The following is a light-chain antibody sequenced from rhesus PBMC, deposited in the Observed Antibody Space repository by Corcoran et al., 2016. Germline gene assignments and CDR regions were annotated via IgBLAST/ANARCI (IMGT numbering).Light chain of an antibody. J-gene: IGKJ4*01. Sequence: DIQMTQSPSSLSASVGDTVTITCRASQGISIWVAWYQQKPGKAPNLLLYKASSLQSGVPSRLSGSGSGTDFTLTISSLQSEDFATYYCQQYDSRPLTFGGGTKVEIK. V-gene: IGKV1-22*01. CDR2: KAS. CDR3: QQYDSRPLT. CDR1: QGISIW.